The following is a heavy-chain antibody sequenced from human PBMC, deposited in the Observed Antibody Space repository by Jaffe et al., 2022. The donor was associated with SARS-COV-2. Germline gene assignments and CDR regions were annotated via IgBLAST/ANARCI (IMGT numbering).Heavy chain of an antibody. J-gene: IGHJ4*02. CDR1: GFSFRSFA. CDR2: FGGNEGST. D-gene: IGHD2-8*02. Sequence: EVQLLESGGGVVKPGGSLRLTCAASGFSFRSFAMSWVRQAPGKGLEWVSGFGGNEGSTYYADSVKGRFTISRDNAKKTLYLQMNSLRAEDTAVYYCAKDRIDLNHCTGGRCYYFDNWGQGTLVTVSS. CDR3: AKDRIDLNHCTGGRCYYFDN. V-gene: IGHV3-23*01.